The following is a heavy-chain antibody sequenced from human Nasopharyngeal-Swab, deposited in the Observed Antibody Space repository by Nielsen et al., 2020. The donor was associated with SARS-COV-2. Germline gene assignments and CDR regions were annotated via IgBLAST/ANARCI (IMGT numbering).Heavy chain of an antibody. J-gene: IGHJ3*02. D-gene: IGHD3-22*01. V-gene: IGHV4-31*02. CDR3: ARATMIVVVIGAFDI. CDR2: IYYSGST. Sequence: WIPQPPGKGLEWIGYIYYSGSTYYNPSLKSRVTISVDTSKNQSSLKLSSVTAADTAVYYCARATMIVVVIGAFDIWGQGTMVTVSS.